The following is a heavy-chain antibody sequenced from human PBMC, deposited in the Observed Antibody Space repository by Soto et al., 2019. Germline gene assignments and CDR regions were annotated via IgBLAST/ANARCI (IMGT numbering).Heavy chain of an antibody. D-gene: IGHD6-6*01. J-gene: IGHJ4*02. Sequence: GGSLRLSCAASGFTFNGYAMHWVRQAPGKGLEWVAVISYDGSNKYYVDSVKGRFTISRDNSKNTLFLQMNSLRVEDTAVYYCAMYKYSSSSVGYNHFDYWGQGTLVTVSS. V-gene: IGHV3-30*03. CDR2: ISYDGSNK. CDR3: AMYKYSSSSVGYNHFDY. CDR1: GFTFNGYA.